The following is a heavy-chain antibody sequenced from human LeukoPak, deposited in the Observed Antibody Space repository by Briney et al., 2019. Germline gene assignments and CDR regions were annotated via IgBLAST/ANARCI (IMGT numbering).Heavy chain of an antibody. J-gene: IGHJ4*02. V-gene: IGHV1-2*02. Sequence: ASVKVSCKVSGYTFTNFGIIWVRQAPGQGLEWMGWINPNSGGTNYAQKFQGRVTMTRDTSISTAYMELSRLRSDDTAVYYCARDGSSGYWGQGTLVTVSS. CDR1: GYTFTNFG. CDR2: INPNSGGT. CDR3: ARDGSSGY. D-gene: IGHD3-22*01.